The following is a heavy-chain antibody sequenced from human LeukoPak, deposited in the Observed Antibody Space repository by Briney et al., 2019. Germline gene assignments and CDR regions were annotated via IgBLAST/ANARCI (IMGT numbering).Heavy chain of an antibody. V-gene: IGHV3-7*01. J-gene: IGHJ4*02. CDR1: GFTFSNYW. CDR3: ARALYNSGWYPDYFDS. CDR2: IKRDGSDK. Sequence: PGGSLRLSCAASGFTFSNYWMSWSRQAQGKGLEWVANIKRDGSDKYYVVSVEGRFTISRDNAKNSLFLQMSGLRAEDTAMYYCARALYNSGWYPDYFDSWGQGTLVTVSS. D-gene: IGHD6-13*01.